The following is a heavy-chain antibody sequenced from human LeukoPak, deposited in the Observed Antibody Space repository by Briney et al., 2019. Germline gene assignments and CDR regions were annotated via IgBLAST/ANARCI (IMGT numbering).Heavy chain of an antibody. CDR2: VYYSGST. Sequence: SETLSLTCTVSGGSFSTYYWSWIRQPPGKGLEWIGYVYYSGSTHYNPSLKSRFNISVDTSKNQFSLKLSSVTAADTAVYYCARHPTFYDILTGAYFDYWGQGTLVTVSS. V-gene: IGHV4-59*08. J-gene: IGHJ4*02. D-gene: IGHD3-9*01. CDR1: GGSFSTYY. CDR3: ARHPTFYDILTGAYFDY.